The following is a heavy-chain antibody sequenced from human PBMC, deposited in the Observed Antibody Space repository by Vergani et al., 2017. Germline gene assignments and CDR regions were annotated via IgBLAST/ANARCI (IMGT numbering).Heavy chain of an antibody. Sequence: QVQLQQWGAGLLKPSETLSLTCAVYGGSFSGYYWSWIRQPPGKGLEWIGEINHSGSTNYNPSLKSRVTISVDTSKNQFSLKLSSVTAADTAVYYCARGGATVSGFGEPHYYYLDVWANGTTFTVSS. J-gene: IGHJ6*03. CDR3: ARGGATVSGFGEPHYYYLDV. V-gene: IGHV4-34*01. CDR2: INHSGST. CDR1: GGSFSGYY. D-gene: IGHD3-10*01.